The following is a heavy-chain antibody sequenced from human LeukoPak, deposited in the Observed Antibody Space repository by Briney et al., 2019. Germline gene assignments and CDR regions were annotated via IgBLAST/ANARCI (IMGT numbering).Heavy chain of an antibody. CDR2: IYYSGRT. J-gene: IGHJ3*02. V-gene: IGHV4-59*01. CDR3: ARDFRGSVDAFDI. CDR1: GGSISDYY. Sequence: SETLSLTYTVSGGSISDYYWNWMRQPPGKGLEWIGYIYYSGRTNYNPSLKSRVSISVDTSKNQFSLKLSSVTAADTAVYYCARDFRGSVDAFDIWGQGTMVAVSS.